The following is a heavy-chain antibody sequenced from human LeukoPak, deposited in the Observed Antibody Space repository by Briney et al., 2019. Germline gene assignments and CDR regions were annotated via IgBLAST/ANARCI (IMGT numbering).Heavy chain of an antibody. J-gene: IGHJ3*02. CDR2: FSYDGSTK. CDR3: ARRADDAFDI. V-gene: IGHV3-30*03. Sequence: GRSLRLSCAASGFTLSSYAMHWVRQAPGKGLEWVAVFSYDGSTKYYADSVKGRFTISRDNSKNTLYLQMNSLRAEDMAVYYCARRADDAFDIWGEGTMVTVS. CDR1: GFTLSSYA.